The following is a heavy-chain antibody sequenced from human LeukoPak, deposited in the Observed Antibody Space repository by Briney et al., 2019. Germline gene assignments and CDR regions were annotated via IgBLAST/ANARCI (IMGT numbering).Heavy chain of an antibody. CDR1: GYTFTGYY. V-gene: IGHV1-2*02. Sequence: GASVKVSCKASGYTFTGYYMHWVRQAPGQGLEWMGWINPNSGGTNYAQKFQGRVTMTRDTSISTAYMELSRLRSDDTAVYYCARGDRLTYYYDSSADYWGQGTLVTVSS. CDR2: INPNSGGT. J-gene: IGHJ4*02. D-gene: IGHD3-22*01. CDR3: ARGDRLTYYYDSSADY.